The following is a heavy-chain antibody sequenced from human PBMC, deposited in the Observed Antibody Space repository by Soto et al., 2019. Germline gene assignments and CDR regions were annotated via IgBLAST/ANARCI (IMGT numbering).Heavy chain of an antibody. D-gene: IGHD7-27*01. Sequence: GESLKISCKGSGYSFTSYWIGWVRQMPGKGLEWMGIIYPGDSDTRYSPSFQGQVTISADKSISTAYLQWSSLKASDTAMYYCARRAQPGLPGAISYWYFDLWGRGTLVTVSS. J-gene: IGHJ2*01. CDR3: ARRAQPGLPGAISYWYFDL. V-gene: IGHV5-51*01. CDR1: GYSFTSYW. CDR2: IYPGDSDT.